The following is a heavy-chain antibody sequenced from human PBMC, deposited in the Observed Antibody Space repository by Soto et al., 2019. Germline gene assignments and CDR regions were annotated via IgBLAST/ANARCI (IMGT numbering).Heavy chain of an antibody. CDR3: AKAQAWELLFDF. CDR2: IYYSGST. D-gene: IGHD1-26*01. CDR1: GPSISSGGYY. V-gene: IGHV4-31*03. J-gene: IGHJ4*02. Sequence: QVQLQESGPGLVKPSQTLSLTCTVSGPSISSGGYYWSWIRQHPGKGLEWIANIYYSGSTYYNPSLKSRVTISIDTQKNQFSLKLSSVTAADTAVYYCAKAQAWELLFDFWGQGTLVTVSS.